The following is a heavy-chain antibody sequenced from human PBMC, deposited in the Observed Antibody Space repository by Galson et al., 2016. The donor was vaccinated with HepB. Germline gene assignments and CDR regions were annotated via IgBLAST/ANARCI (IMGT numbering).Heavy chain of an antibody. V-gene: IGHV5-10-1*01. CDR3: ARLPNNYYDSSGYRSDAFDI. D-gene: IGHD3-22*01. CDR1: EYSFVRYW. CDR2: IDPSDSYT. Sequence: QSGAEVKKPGESLKISCQGSEYSFVRYWIGWVRQMPGKGLEWMGRIDPSDSYTNYSPSFQGHVTISADKSISAAYLQWSSLKASDTAMYYCARLPNNYYDSSGYRSDAFDIWGQGTMVTVSS. J-gene: IGHJ3*02.